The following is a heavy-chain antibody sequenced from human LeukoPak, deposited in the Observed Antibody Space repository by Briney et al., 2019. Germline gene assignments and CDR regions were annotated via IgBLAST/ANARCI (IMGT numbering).Heavy chain of an antibody. CDR3: ARVYYYGSGSYYPPPDY. J-gene: IGHJ4*02. CDR1: GGTFSSYA. D-gene: IGHD3-10*01. Sequence: SVKVSCKASGGTFSSYAISWVRQAPGQGLEWMGGIIPIFGTANYAQKFQGRVTITTDESTSTAYMELSSLRSDDTAVYYCARVYYYGSGSYYPPPDYWGQGTLVTVSS. CDR2: IIPIFGTA. V-gene: IGHV1-69*05.